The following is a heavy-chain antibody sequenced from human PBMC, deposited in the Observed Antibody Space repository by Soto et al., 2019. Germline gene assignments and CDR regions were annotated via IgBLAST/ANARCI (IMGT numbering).Heavy chain of an antibody. Sequence: SSETLSLTCSVSDGSVNSGNYYWTWIRQPPGKGLEWIGYTHSSGSTLYSPSLKSRVIISVDTSMNQFSLKVNSLTAADTAVYYCARDALALFDSWGQGTLVTVS. CDR1: DGSVNSGNYY. D-gene: IGHD6-13*01. J-gene: IGHJ4*02. V-gene: IGHV4-61*01. CDR3: ARDALALFDS. CDR2: THSSGST.